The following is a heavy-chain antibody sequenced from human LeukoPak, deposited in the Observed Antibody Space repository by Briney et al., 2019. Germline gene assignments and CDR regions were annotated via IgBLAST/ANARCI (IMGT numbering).Heavy chain of an antibody. Sequence: PGGSLRLSCAASGFIVSSNYMTWVRQAPGKGLEWVSVIYNGGDTYYANSVKGRFTISRDNSRNTVSLQMNSLRGEDTAVYYCARFPQGGXXAFESWGQGTLVIVSS. CDR3: ARFPQGGXXAFES. CDR1: GFIVSSNY. V-gene: IGHV3-53*01. J-gene: IGHJ4*02. CDR2: IYNGGDT. D-gene: IGHD3-16*01.